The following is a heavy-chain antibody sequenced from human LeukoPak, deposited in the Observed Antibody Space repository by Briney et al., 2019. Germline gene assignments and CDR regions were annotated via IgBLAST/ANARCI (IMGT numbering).Heavy chain of an antibody. V-gene: IGHV4-39*01. CDR3: ARHPDPYYYGSGSYFWFDP. D-gene: IGHD3-10*01. CDR1: GGSISSGGYY. CDR2: IYYSGST. J-gene: IGHJ5*02. Sequence: SETLSLTCTVSGGSISSGGYYWSWIRQHPGKGLEWIGYIYYSGSTYYNPSLKSRVTISVDTSKNQFSLKLSSVTAADTAVYYCARHPDPYYYGSGSYFWFDPWGQGTLVTVSS.